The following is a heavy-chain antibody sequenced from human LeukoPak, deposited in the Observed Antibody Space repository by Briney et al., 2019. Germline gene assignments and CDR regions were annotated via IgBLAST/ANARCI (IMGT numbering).Heavy chain of an antibody. V-gene: IGHV6-1*01. CDR2: TYYRSKWYI. J-gene: IGHJ4*02. Sequence: SQTLSLTCAISGDSVSSNSAGWNWIRQSPSRGLEWLGRTYYRSKWYIDYAISVNSRITINPDTSKNQFSLQLKSVTPEDTAVYYCARLWGSGYGHIDDWGQGTLVTVSS. CDR1: GDSVSSNSAG. D-gene: IGHD5-12*01. CDR3: ARLWGSGYGHIDD.